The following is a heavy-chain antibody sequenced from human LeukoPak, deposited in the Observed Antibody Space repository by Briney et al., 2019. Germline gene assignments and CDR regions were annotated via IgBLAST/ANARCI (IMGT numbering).Heavy chain of an antibody. J-gene: IGHJ4*02. CDR1: GVTFSSYG. CDR3: AKDPGAGYYDSSGYGPLDY. CDR2: IRYDGSNK. V-gene: IGHV3-30*02. D-gene: IGHD3-22*01. Sequence: GGTLRLSCAASGVTFSSYGMHKLRQAPGKGLERVAFIRYDGSNKYYADSVNGRFTITRDNSKNTLYMQMNSLRAEDTAVYYCAKDPGAGYYDSSGYGPLDYWGQGTLVTVSS.